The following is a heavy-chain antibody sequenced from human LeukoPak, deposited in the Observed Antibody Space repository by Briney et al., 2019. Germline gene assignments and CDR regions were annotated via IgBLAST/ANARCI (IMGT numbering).Heavy chain of an antibody. V-gene: IGHV3-9*01. CDR1: GFTFDNYA. CDR3: AKVRGTYSSGYFFDY. CDR2: ISWSSGYI. Sequence: PGRSLRLSCAASGFTFDNYAMHWVRQAPGKGLEWLSIISWSSGYIGYADSVEGRFTISRDNAKKSLDLQMNSLRAEDTAFYYCAKVRGTYSSGYFFDYWGQGTLVTVSS. D-gene: IGHD6-19*01. J-gene: IGHJ4*02.